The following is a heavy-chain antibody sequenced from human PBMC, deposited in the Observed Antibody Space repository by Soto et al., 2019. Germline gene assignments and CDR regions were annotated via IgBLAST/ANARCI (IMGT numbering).Heavy chain of an antibody. CDR3: AREGYCSGGSCALYDHDYFGMDV. D-gene: IGHD2-15*01. J-gene: IGHJ6*02. Sequence: QLVQSGAEVKKPGASVKVSCKASGYTFDRYGISWVRQAPGQGLEWMGWISGYNANTNYAQKFQGRVTMTTDTYTSTAYMELRSLTSDDTAVYYCAREGYCSGGSCALYDHDYFGMDVWGQGTTVTVSS. V-gene: IGHV1-18*01. CDR2: ISGYNANT. CDR1: GYTFDRYG.